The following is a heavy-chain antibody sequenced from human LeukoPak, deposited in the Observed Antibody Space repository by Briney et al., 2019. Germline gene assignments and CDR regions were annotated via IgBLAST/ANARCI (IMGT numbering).Heavy chain of an antibody. CDR1: GFTLSSYA. V-gene: IGHV3-23*01. CDR3: AKAPVTTCSGAYCYPFDY. D-gene: IGHD2-21*01. J-gene: IGHJ4*02. CDR2: ISVSGNT. Sequence: AGGSLRLSCAASGFTLSSYAMSWVRQAPGKWLEWVSAISVSGNTYHADSVKGRFTISRDSSKNTLYLQMNRLRAEDAAVYYCAKAPVTTCSGAYCYPFDYWGQGTLVTVSS.